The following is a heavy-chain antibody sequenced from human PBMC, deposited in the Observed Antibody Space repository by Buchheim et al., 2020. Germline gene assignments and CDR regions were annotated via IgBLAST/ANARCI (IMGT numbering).Heavy chain of an antibody. CDR3: ARVREGITMVRGVWVRFYGMDV. CDR2: INHSGST. V-gene: IGHV4-34*01. CDR1: GGSFSGYY. J-gene: IGHJ6*02. Sequence: QVQLQQWGAGLLKPSETLSLTCAVYGGSFSGYYWSWIRQPPGKGLEWIGEINHSGSTNYNPSLKSRVTISVDTSKNQLSLKLSSVTAADTAVYYCARVREGITMVRGVWVRFYGMDVWGQGTT. D-gene: IGHD3-10*01.